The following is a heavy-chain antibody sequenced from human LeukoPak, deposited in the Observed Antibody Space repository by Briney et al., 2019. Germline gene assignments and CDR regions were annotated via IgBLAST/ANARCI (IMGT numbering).Heavy chain of an antibody. V-gene: IGHV4-59*08. D-gene: IGHD1-26*01. CDR3: ARRSLVRTVGYYYGMDV. J-gene: IGHJ6*02. CDR1: GASISSDY. Sequence: SETLSLTCTVSGASISSDYWSWIRQPPGKGLEWIGYIYYSGSTNYNPSLKSRATISVDTSKKQFSLKLSSATAADTAVYYCARRSLVRTVGYYYGMDVWGQGTTVTVSS. CDR2: IYYSGST.